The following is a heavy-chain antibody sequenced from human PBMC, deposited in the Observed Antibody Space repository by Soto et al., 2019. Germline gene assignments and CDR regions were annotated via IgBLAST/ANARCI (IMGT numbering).Heavy chain of an antibody. J-gene: IGHJ3*02. Sequence: SETLSLTCAVYGGSFSGYHWSWIRQPPGKGLEWIGEINHSGSTNYNPSLKSRVTISVDTSKNQFSLKLSSVTAADTAVYYCARGRMYWYQLLLAPGAFDIWGHGTMVTLSS. V-gene: IGHV4-34*01. CDR2: INHSGST. CDR1: GGSFSGYH. D-gene: IGHD2-2*01. CDR3: ARGRMYWYQLLLAPGAFDI.